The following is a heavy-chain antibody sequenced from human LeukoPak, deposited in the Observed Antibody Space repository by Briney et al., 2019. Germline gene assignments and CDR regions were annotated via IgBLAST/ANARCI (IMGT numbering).Heavy chain of an antibody. CDR1: GFTFSSYA. D-gene: IGHD6-13*01. J-gene: IGHJ4*02. CDR2: FSGSGGST. CDR3: AKAYSSSWYYFDY. V-gene: IGHV3-23*01. Sequence: PGGSLRLSCAASGFTFSSYAMSWVRQAPGKGLEWVSAFSGSGGSTYYADSVKGRFTISRDNSKNTLYLQMNSLRAEDTAVYYCAKAYSSSWYYFDYWGQGTLVTVSS.